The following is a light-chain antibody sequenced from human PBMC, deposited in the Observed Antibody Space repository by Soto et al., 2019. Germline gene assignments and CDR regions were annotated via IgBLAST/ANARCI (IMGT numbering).Light chain of an antibody. CDR2: GAS. CDR3: QQYNDWPRT. J-gene: IGKJ2*01. Sequence: EIVMTQSPATLSVSLGERATLSCRASQSVSSNLAWYQQKPGQAPRLLISGASTRATGIPARFSGSGSGTEFTLTISSLHSEDFGVYFWQQYNDWPRTFGQGTKLEIK. CDR1: QSVSSN. V-gene: IGKV3-15*01.